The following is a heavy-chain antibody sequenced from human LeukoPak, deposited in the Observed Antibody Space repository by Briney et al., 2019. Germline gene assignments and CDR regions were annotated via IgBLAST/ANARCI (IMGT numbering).Heavy chain of an antibody. CDR1: GFSFSSYS. J-gene: IGHJ4*02. CDR2: ISSSSGYI. D-gene: IGHD3-10*01. CDR3: ARYYGSGSPPFDY. V-gene: IGHV3-21*01. Sequence: GGSLRLSCVASGFSFSSYSMNWVRQAPGKGLEWVSHISSSSGYIYYADSVKGRFTISRDNAKNSLYLQMNSLRAEDTAVYYCARYYGSGSPPFDYWGQGTLVTVSS.